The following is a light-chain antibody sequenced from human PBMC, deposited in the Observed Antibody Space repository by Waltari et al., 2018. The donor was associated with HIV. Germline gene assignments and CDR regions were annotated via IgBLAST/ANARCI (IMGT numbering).Light chain of an antibody. V-gene: IGLV1-44*01. CDR3: AVWDDSLNGWV. Sequence: QSVLPQPPSTSGTPGQRVTLSCSGSSSNIGSNTVHWYQQLPGTAPKILIYSNNQRPSGVPDRFSGSKSGTSAALAISGLQSEDEADYYCAVWDDSLNGWVFGGGTKLTVL. CDR1: SSNIGSNT. J-gene: IGLJ2*01. CDR2: SNN.